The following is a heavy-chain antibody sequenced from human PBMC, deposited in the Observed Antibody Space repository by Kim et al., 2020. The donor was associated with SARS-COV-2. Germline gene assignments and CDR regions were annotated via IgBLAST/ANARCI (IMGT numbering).Heavy chain of an antibody. V-gene: IGHV3-33*01. CDR3: ARGRITGTLYYMDV. D-gene: IGHD1-20*01. Sequence: GGSLRLSCAASGFTFSSYGMHWVRQAPGKGLEWVAVIWYDGSNKYYADSVKGRFTISRDNSKNTLYLQMNSLRAEDTAVYYCARGRITGTLYYMDVWGKGTTVTVSS. CDR1: GFTFSSYG. CDR2: IWYDGSNK. J-gene: IGHJ6*03.